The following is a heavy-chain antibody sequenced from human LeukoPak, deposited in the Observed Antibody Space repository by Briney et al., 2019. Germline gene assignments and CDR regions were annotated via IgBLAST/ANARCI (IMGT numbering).Heavy chain of an antibody. J-gene: IGHJ6*03. D-gene: IGHD2-2*01. V-gene: IGHV3-30*02. CDR2: IWYDGSDK. CDR1: GFTFNSHG. CDR3: AKGSYYCSSSSCPQYYYYMDV. Sequence: PGGSLRLSCAASGFTFNSHGMHWVRQAPGKGLEWVAFIWYDGSDKYYADSVKGRLTISRDNSKNTLYLQMSSLRAEDTAVYYCAKGSYYCSSSSCPQYYYYMDVWGKGTTVTVSS.